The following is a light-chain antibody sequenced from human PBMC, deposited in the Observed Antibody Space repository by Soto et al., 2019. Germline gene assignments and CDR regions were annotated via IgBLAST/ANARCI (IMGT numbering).Light chain of an antibody. V-gene: IGKV3-11*01. CDR3: QQYNNWPIT. J-gene: IGKJ5*01. CDR2: DTS. CDR1: ESVSIY. Sequence: EIVLTQSPATLSLSPGERATLSCRASESVSIYLAWYQVKPGQAPRLLIYDTSNRATGIPARFSGSGSGTEFTLTISSLQSEDFEIYYCQQYNNWPITFGQGTRLEIK.